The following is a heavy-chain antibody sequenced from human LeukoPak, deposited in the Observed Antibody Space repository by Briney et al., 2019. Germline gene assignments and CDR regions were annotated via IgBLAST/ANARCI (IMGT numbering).Heavy chain of an antibody. CDR1: GFTVSSNY. CDR3: AREGQSNWFDP. Sequence: GGSLRLSCAASGFTVSSNYMSWVRQAPGKGLEWVSVIYSGGSTYYADSMKGRFTISRDNSKNTLYLQMNSLRAEDTAVYYCAREGQSNWFDPWGQGTLVTVSS. V-gene: IGHV3-53*01. J-gene: IGHJ5*02. CDR2: IYSGGST.